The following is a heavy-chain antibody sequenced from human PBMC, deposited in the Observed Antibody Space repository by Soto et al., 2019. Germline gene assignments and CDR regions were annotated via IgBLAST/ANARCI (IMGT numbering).Heavy chain of an antibody. CDR3: TTVEQLVPHYYYYYGMDV. D-gene: IGHD6-6*01. CDR1: GFTFSNAW. V-gene: IGHV3-15*07. Sequence: GGSLRLSCAASGFTFSNAWMNWVRQAPGKGLEWVGRIKSKTDGGTTDYAAPVKGRFTISREDSKNTLYLQMNSLKTEDTAVYYCTTVEQLVPHYYYYYGMDVWGQGTTVTVSS. CDR2: IKSKTDGGTT. J-gene: IGHJ6*02.